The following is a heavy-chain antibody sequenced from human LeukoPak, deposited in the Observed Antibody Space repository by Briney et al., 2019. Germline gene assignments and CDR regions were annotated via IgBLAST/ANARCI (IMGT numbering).Heavy chain of an antibody. CDR3: AKDTYSYGSGSPGDY. CDR1: GFTFSSYA. J-gene: IGHJ4*02. D-gene: IGHD3-10*01. V-gene: IGHV3-23*01. CDR2: ISGSGGST. Sequence: GGSLRLSCAASGFTFSSYAMSWVRQAPGKGLEWVSAISGSGGSTYYADSVKGRFTISRDNSKNTLYLQMNSLRADDTAVYYCAKDTYSYGSGSPGDYWGQGTLVTVSS.